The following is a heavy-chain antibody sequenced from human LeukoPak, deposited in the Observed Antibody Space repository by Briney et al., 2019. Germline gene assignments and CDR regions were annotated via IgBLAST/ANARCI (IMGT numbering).Heavy chain of an antibody. J-gene: IGHJ4*02. Sequence: SETLFLTCAVSGGSISSSNWWSWVRQPPGKGLEWIGEIYHSGSTNYNPSLKSRVTISVDKSKNQFSLKLSSVTAADTAVYYCARDGAVAGHFDYWGQGTLVTVSS. D-gene: IGHD6-19*01. CDR3: ARDGAVAGHFDY. V-gene: IGHV4-4*02. CDR2: IYHSGST. CDR1: GGSISSSNW.